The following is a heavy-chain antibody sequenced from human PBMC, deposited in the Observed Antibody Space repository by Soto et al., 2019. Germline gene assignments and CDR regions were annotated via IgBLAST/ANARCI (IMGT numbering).Heavy chain of an antibody. CDR3: XXDLGXSDLDP. J-gene: IGHJ5*02. Sequence: VAVISIDGTRTYYADAVKGLFTVSRDNSKNTQYLQMYGLTIEDTAIYYCXXDLGXSDLDPWGQGTLVTVSS. V-gene: IGHV3-30-3*01. D-gene: IGHD6-19*01. CDR2: ISIDGTRT.